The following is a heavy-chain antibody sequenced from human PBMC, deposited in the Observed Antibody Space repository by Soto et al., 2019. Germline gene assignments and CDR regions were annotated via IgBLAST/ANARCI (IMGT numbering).Heavy chain of an antibody. CDR3: ARTPHVPYYYYYAMDV. CDR2: IYPGDSDT. Sequence: PGESLKISCKGSGYSYTSYWIGWVRQMPGKGLEWMGIIYPGDSDTRYSPSFQGQVTISADKSISTAYLQWSSLKASDTAMYYCARTPHVPYYYYYAMDVWGQGTTVTVSS. D-gene: IGHD2-2*01. V-gene: IGHV5-51*01. CDR1: GYSYTSYW. J-gene: IGHJ6*02.